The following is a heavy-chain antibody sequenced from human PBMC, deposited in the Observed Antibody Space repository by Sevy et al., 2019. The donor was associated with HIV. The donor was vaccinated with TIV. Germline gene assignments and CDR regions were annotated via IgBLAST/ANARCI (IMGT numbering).Heavy chain of an antibody. CDR2: INSDGSST. J-gene: IGHJ4*02. Sequence: GGSLRLSCAASGFTFSSYWMRWVRQAPGKGLVWVSRINSDGSSTSYADSVKGRFTISRDNAKNTLYLQMNSLRAEDTAVYYCARVADYYGSGSYYTIFDYWGQGTLVTVSS. V-gene: IGHV3-74*01. D-gene: IGHD3-10*01. CDR3: ARVADYYGSGSYYTIFDY. CDR1: GFTFSSYW.